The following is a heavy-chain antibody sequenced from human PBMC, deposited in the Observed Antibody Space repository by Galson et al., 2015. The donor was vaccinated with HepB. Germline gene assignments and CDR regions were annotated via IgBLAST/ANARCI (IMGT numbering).Heavy chain of an antibody. Sequence: SLRLSCAASGFTFEDYAMHWVRQVPGKGLEWVSGISWNRDVTDYADSVRGRFTISRDNATYSLYLQMNSLRAEDTALYYCAQDLTYYYGSGSYFVGMDVWGQGTTVTVSS. V-gene: IGHV3-9*01. D-gene: IGHD3-10*01. CDR3: AQDLTYYYGSGSYFVGMDV. CDR2: ISWNRDVT. J-gene: IGHJ6*02. CDR1: GFTFEDYA.